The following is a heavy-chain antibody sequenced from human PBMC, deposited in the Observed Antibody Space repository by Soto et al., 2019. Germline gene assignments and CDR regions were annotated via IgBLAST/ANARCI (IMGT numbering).Heavy chain of an antibody. Sequence: EVQLVVSGGGLVQPGGSLKLSCAVSGFTFSSHARNWVRQAPGKGLEWVAYIHGTRSIIYYADSVKGRFTISRDNAKNSLYLQMDSLRDEDTALSYCARDARNAHYDYWGQGTLVTVSS. D-gene: IGHD1-1*01. J-gene: IGHJ4*02. CDR2: IHGTRSII. CDR1: GFTFSSHA. CDR3: ARDARNAHYDY. V-gene: IGHV3-48*02.